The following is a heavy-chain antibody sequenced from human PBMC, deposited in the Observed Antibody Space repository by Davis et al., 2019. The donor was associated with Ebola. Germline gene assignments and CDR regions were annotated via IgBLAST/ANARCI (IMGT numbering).Heavy chain of an antibody. J-gene: IGHJ4*02. CDR3: VKDSGYGDFSGFDS. V-gene: IGHV3-21*01. CDR2: ISSSSLSK. Sequence: GGSLRLSCAASGSTFSPYSMNRVRRAPGRGLEWVSTISSSSLSKFHVDPVRGRFTISRDNAQNSLYLQMDSLRAEDTAIYYCVKDSGYGDFSGFDSWGQGTRVTVSS. D-gene: IGHD4-17*01. CDR1: GSTFSPYS.